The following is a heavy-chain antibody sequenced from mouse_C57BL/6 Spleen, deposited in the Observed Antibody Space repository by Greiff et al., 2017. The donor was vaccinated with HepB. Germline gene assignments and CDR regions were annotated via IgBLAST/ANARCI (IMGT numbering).Heavy chain of an antibody. J-gene: IGHJ4*01. CDR2: IYPGSGST. V-gene: IGHV1-55*01. CDR3: ARESNECYAMDY. CDR1: GYTFTSYW. Sequence: QVQLQQPGAELVKPGASVKMSCKASGYTFTSYWITWVKQRPGQGLEWIGDIYPGSGSTNYNEKFKSKATLTVDTSSSTAYMQLSSLTSEDSVVYYCARESNECYAMDYWGQGTSVSVSS. D-gene: IGHD2-5*01.